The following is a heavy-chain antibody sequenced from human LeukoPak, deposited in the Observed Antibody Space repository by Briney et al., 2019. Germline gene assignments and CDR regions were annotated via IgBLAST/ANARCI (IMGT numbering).Heavy chain of an antibody. V-gene: IGHV4-59*08. CDR2: IYYSGST. Sequence: SETLSLTCTVSGGSISSYYWSWIRQPPGKGPEWIGYIYYSGSTNYNPSLKSRVTISVDTSKNQFSLKLSSVTAADTAVYYCARTMRNDAFDIWGQGTMVTVSS. CDR3: ARTMRNDAFDI. J-gene: IGHJ3*02. CDR1: GGSISSYY. D-gene: IGHD1-14*01.